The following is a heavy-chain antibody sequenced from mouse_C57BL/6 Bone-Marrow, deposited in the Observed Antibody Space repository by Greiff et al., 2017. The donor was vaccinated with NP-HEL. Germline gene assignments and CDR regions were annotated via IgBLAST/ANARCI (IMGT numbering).Heavy chain of an antibody. Sequence: QVQLKESGAELMKPGASVKLSCKATGYTFTGYWIEWVKQRPGHGLEWIGEILPGSGSTNYNEKFKGKATFTVDTSSNTAYMQLSSLTTEDSAIYCCATVITTVPRYYFDYWGQGTTLTVSS. J-gene: IGHJ2*01. CDR3: ATVITTVPRYYFDY. D-gene: IGHD1-1*01. CDR2: ILPGSGST. V-gene: IGHV1-9*01. CDR1: GYTFTGYW.